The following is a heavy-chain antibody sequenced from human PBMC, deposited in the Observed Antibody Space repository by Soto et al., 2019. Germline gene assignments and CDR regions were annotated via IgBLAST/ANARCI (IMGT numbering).Heavy chain of an antibody. J-gene: IGHJ4*02. CDR3: ARDNRYYYGSGSAPPFDY. CDR2: ISSSSSYI. D-gene: IGHD3-10*01. V-gene: IGHV3-21*01. Sequence: PGGSLRLSCSASGFTFSSYSMNWVRQAPGKGLEWVSSISSSSSYIYYADSVKGRFTISRDNAKNSLYLQMNSLRAEDTAVYYCARDNRYYYGSGSAPPFDYWGQGTLVTVSS. CDR1: GFTFSSYS.